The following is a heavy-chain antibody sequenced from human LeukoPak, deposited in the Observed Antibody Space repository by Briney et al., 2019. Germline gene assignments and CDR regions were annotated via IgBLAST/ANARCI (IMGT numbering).Heavy chain of an antibody. J-gene: IGHJ4*02. CDR1: GFTFDDYA. CDR3: AKGGSYTYYFDY. D-gene: IGHD1-26*01. Sequence: GGSLRLSCAASGFTFDDYAMHWVRQAPGKGLEWVSGISWNSGSIGYADSVKGRFTISRDNAKNSLYLQMNSLRAEDTALYYCAKGGSYTYYFDYWGQGTLVTVSS. V-gene: IGHV3-9*01. CDR2: ISWNSGSI.